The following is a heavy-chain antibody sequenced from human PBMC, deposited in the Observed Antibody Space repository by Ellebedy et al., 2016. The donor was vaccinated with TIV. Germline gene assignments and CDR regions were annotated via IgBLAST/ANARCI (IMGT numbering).Heavy chain of an antibody. V-gene: IGHV1-18*01. J-gene: IGHJ4*02. CDR3: ARDGFTSSGRDY. Sequence: ASVKVSXXASGYTFTSFGITWVRQAPGQGLEWMGWISASNGDTKYAPNLQGRVTMTTDTSTGTAFMELTSLTSDDTAVYYCARDGFTSSGRDYWGQGTLVTVSS. CDR2: ISASNGDT. CDR1: GYTFTSFG. D-gene: IGHD2-2*01.